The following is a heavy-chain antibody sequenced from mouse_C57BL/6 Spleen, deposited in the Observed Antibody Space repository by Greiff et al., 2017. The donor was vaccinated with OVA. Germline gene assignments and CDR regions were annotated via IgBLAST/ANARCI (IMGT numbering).Heavy chain of an antibody. CDR3: ARLQLRLRDYFDY. CDR2: INPNNGGT. J-gene: IGHJ2*01. CDR1: GYTFTDYY. Sequence: VQLQQSGPELVKPGASVKISCKASGYTFTDYYMNWVKQSHGKSLEWIGDINPNNGGTSYNQKFKGKATLTVDKSSSTAYMELRSLTSEDSAVYYCARLQLRLRDYFDYWGQGTTLTVSS. V-gene: IGHV1-26*01. D-gene: IGHD3-2*02.